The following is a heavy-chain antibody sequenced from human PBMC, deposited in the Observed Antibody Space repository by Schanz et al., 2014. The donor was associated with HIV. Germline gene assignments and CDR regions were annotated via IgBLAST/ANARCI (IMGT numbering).Heavy chain of an antibody. D-gene: IGHD5-12*01. CDR3: ARDWSYDPYYYYGMDV. Sequence: QVQLVESGGGVVQPGRSLRLSCVASGFNFNSYGMHWVRQAPGKGLEWVAVTSYDGTKKHYADSVKGRFTISRDNSKNSLSLLIKSLRAEDAAVYYCARDWSYDPYYYYGMDVWGQGTTVTVSS. J-gene: IGHJ6*02. CDR2: TSYDGTKK. CDR1: GFNFNSYG. V-gene: IGHV3-30*03.